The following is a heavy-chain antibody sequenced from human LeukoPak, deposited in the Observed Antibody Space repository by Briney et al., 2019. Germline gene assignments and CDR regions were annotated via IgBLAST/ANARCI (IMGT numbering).Heavy chain of an antibody. CDR3: VKFALQSDPFDY. V-gene: IGHV3-23*01. D-gene: IGHD6-19*01. J-gene: IGHJ4*02. CDR1: GFIFRSHA. CDR2: VSASDGGT. Sequence: GGSLRLSCAASGFIFRSHAMNWVRQAPGKGLEWVSTVSASDGGTFYAESVKGRFTISRDNSRNTLYLQMNSLRGEDTAIYYCVKFALQSDPFDYWGQGSLVTVSS.